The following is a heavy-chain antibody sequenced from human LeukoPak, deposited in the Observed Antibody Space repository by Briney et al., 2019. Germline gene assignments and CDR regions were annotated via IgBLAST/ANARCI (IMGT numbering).Heavy chain of an antibody. CDR3: ATIKRGSIFGYFDF. Sequence: SETLSLTCTVSGGSISSHYWSWIRQPPGKGLEWIAYLFDSVNTKDNPSLQSRLTLSADTSKNQFSLKLSSVTAADTAVYYCATIKRGSIFGYFDFWGQGIKVTVSS. J-gene: IGHJ4*02. CDR2: LFDSVNT. V-gene: IGHV4-59*11. D-gene: IGHD5-18*01. CDR1: GGSISSHY.